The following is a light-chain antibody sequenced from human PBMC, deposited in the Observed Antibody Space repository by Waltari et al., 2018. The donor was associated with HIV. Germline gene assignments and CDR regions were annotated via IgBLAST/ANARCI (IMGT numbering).Light chain of an antibody. Sequence: QSALTQPASVSGSPGQSITISCTGTSSAVGSYNVVSWYQQDPGKAPKLMIYEVSKRPSGVSNRFSGSKSGNTASLTISGLQAEDEADYYCCSYAGSSTSVVFGGGTKLTVL. J-gene: IGLJ2*01. V-gene: IGLV2-23*02. CDR1: SSAVGSYNV. CDR2: EVS. CDR3: CSYAGSSTSVV.